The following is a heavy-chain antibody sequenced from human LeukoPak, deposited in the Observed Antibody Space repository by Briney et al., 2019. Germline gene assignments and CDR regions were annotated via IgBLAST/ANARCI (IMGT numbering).Heavy chain of an antibody. CDR3: ARQGGDIVATRRPYYYYYMDV. CDR1: GYTFTSYY. Sequence: ASVKVSCKASGYTFTSYYMHWVRQPPGQGLEWMGIINPSGGSTNYAQKFQGRVTITADKSTSTAYMELSSLRSEDTAVYYCARQGGDIVATRRPYYYYYMDVWGKGTTVTVSS. V-gene: IGHV1-46*01. CDR2: INPSGGST. D-gene: IGHD5-12*01. J-gene: IGHJ6*03.